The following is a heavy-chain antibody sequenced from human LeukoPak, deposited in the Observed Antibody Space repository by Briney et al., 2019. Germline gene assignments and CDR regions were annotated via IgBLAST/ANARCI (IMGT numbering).Heavy chain of an antibody. D-gene: IGHD5-18*01. V-gene: IGHV1-18*01. CDR3: ARGAAHKYTATYYFDY. CDR2: ISAYNGNT. J-gene: IGHJ4*02. CDR1: GGTFSSYA. Sequence: GASVKVSCKASGGTFSSYAISWVRQAPGQGLEWMGRISAYNGNTNYAQKLQGGVTMTTDTSTSTAYMELRSLRSDDTAVYYCARGAAHKYTATYYFDYWGQGTLVTVSS.